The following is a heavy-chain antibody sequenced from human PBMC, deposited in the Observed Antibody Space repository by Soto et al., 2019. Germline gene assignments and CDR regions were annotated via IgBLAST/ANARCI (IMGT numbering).Heavy chain of an antibody. J-gene: IGHJ5*02. CDR3: AREAMIVGIDP. V-gene: IGHV4-34*01. Sequence: ASETLSLTCAVYGGSFSGYYWSWIRQPPGKGLEWIGEINHSGSTNYNPSLKSRVTISVDTSKNQFSLKLSSVTAADTAVYYCAREAMIVGIDPWGQGTLVTVSS. CDR2: INHSGST. CDR1: GGSFSGYY. D-gene: IGHD3-22*01.